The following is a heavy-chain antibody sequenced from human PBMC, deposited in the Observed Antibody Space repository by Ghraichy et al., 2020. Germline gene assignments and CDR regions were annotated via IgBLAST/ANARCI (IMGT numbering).Heavy chain of an antibody. J-gene: IGHJ4*02. V-gene: IGHV3-11*06. CDR3: ARGEEAALLFDY. Sequence: LSLTCAASGFTFSDYYMSWIRQAPGKGLEWVSYISSSSYTNYADSVKGRFTISRDNAKNSLYLQMNSLRAEDTAVYYCARGEEAALLFDYWGQGTLVTVSS. CDR1: GFTFSDYY. D-gene: IGHD6-6*01. CDR2: ISSSSYT.